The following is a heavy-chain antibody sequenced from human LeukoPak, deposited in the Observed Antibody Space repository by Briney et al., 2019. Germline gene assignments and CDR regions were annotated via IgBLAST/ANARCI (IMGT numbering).Heavy chain of an antibody. J-gene: IGHJ4*02. CDR3: ARYIASGSYLSYFDY. CDR1: GYSFTSYW. Sequence: GESLKISCKGSGYSFTSYWIGWVRQLPGKGLEWMGIIYPGDSDTRYSPSFQGQVTISADKSISTAYLQWSSLKASDTAMYYCARYIASGSYLSYFDYWGQGTLVTVSS. V-gene: IGHV5-51*01. CDR2: IYPGDSDT. D-gene: IGHD1-26*01.